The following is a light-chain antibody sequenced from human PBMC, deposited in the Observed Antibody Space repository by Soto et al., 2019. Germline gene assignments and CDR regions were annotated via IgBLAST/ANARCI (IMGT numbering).Light chain of an antibody. CDR3: QQYDTSPWT. Sequence: EIVLTQSPGTLPLSPGERATLSCRASQSVSSTYLAWFQQKPGQAPRLLMYGASNRATGIPDRFSGSGSGTDFTLTISRLEPEDFAVYYWQQYDTSPWTFGQGTKVEV. J-gene: IGKJ1*01. V-gene: IGKV3-20*01. CDR1: QSVSSTY. CDR2: GAS.